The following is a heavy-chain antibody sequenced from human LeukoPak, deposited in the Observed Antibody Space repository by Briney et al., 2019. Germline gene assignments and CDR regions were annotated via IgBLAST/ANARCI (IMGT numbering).Heavy chain of an antibody. D-gene: IGHD3-22*01. V-gene: IGHV3-23*01. CDR1: GLTFSSYA. CDR3: AKANYHDSSGYYENLDY. Sequence: GGSLRLSCAAVGLTFSSYAMKWVRQAPGKGLEWVSAISGSGGSTYYADSVKGRFTISRDNSKNPLYLQMDSLRAEDAAVYYCAKANYHDSSGYYENLDYWGQGTLVTVSS. CDR2: ISGSGGST. J-gene: IGHJ4*02.